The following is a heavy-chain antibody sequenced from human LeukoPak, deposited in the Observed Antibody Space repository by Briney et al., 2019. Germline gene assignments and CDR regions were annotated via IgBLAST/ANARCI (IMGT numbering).Heavy chain of an antibody. V-gene: IGHV1-18*01. CDR2: ISAYNGNT. D-gene: IGHD3-10*01. Sequence: GASVKVSCKASGYTFTSYGISWVRQAPGQGLECMGWISAYNGNTNYAQKLQGRVTMTTDTSTSTAYMELRSLRSDDTAVYYCARSYYGSGSYYNEVFDYWGQGTLVTVSS. CDR3: ARSYYGSGSYYNEVFDY. CDR1: GYTFTSYG. J-gene: IGHJ4*02.